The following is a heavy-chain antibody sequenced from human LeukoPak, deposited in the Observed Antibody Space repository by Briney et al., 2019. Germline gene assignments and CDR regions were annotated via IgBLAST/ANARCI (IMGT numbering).Heavy chain of an antibody. CDR1: GYTFTAYY. CDR3: ARLKRGELLWFGEESDY. CDR2: INPNSGGT. Sequence: GASVKVSCKASGYTFTAYYMHWVRQAPGQGLEWMGWINPNSGGTNYAQKFQGRVTMTRDTSISTAYMELSRLRSDDTAVYYCARLKRGELLWFGEESDYWGQGTLVTVSS. D-gene: IGHD3-10*01. J-gene: IGHJ4*02. V-gene: IGHV1-2*02.